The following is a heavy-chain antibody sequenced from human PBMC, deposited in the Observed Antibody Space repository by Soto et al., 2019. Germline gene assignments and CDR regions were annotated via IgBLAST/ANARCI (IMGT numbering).Heavy chain of an antibody. D-gene: IGHD3-22*01. CDR2: ISAYNGNT. Sequence: QVPLVQSGAEVKKPGASVKVSCKASGYTFTSYGISWVRQAPGQGLEWMGWISAYNGNTNYAQKLQGRVTMTTDTSTSTAYMEPRSLRSDDTAVYDCARDAARDYYDSSNFDYWGQGTLVTVSS. CDR1: GYTFTSYG. J-gene: IGHJ4*02. V-gene: IGHV1-18*01. CDR3: ARDAARDYYDSSNFDY.